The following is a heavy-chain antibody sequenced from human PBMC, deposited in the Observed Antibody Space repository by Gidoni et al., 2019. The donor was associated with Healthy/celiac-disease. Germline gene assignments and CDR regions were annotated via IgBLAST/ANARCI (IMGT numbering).Heavy chain of an antibody. CDR3: AKGDSSGWYGGENWYFDL. Sequence: EVQLVESGGGLVQPGRSLRLSCAASGSTFDDYAMHWFRQAPGKGLEWVSGISWNSGSIGYADSVKGRFTISRDNAKNSLYLQMNSLRAEDTALYYCAKGDSSGWYGGENWYFDLWGRGTLVTVSS. V-gene: IGHV3-9*01. D-gene: IGHD6-19*01. J-gene: IGHJ2*01. CDR1: GSTFDDYA. CDR2: ISWNSGSI.